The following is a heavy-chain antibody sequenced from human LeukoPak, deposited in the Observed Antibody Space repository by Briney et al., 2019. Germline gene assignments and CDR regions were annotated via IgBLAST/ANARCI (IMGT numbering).Heavy chain of an antibody. CDR3: ARDRHSGSFYGYFDY. J-gene: IGHJ4*02. V-gene: IGHV3-30-3*01. D-gene: IGHD1-26*01. CDR1: GFTFSGYA. Sequence: GRSLRLSCAASGFTFSGYAMHWVRQAPGKGLEWVAVISDDGSNQHYADSVKGRFTISRDHSKNTLYLQMSGLRAEDTAVYYCARDRHSGSFYGYFDYWGQGTLVTVSS. CDR2: ISDDGSNQ.